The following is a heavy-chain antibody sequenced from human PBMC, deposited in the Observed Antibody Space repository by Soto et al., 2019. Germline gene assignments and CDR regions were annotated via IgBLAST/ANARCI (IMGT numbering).Heavy chain of an antibody. J-gene: IGHJ6*02. Sequence: QVHLVQSGAEVKKPGASVNVSYKTSGYTFTRNGISWVRQAPGQGLEWMGWISPNSGNIKYAQKLQGRVIMTTDTSTSTAYMELRSLRSDDTAVYYCVKDRDSNTWPSRDVWGPGTTVTVSS. CDR2: ISPNSGNI. CDR3: VKDRDSNTWPSRDV. CDR1: GYTFTRNG. V-gene: IGHV1-18*01. D-gene: IGHD3-22*01.